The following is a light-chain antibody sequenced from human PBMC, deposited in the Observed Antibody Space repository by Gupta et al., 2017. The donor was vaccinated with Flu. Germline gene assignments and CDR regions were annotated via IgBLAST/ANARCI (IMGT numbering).Light chain of an antibody. J-gene: IGLJ1*01. Sequence: QSVLTQPPSVSGAPGQRVTISCTGNSSNIGEGFDVHWYQQLPGTDPKLLIYGNNNRTSGAPYRFSGSTSGTSASLAITGLQAEDEADYYCQAYDNSLGVFGTGTKVIVL. V-gene: IGLV1-40*01. CDR2: GNN. CDR3: QAYDNSLGV. CDR1: SSNIGEGFD.